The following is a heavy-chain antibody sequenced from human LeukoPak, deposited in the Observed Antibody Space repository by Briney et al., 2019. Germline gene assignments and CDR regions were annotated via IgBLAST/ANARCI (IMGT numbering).Heavy chain of an antibody. J-gene: IGHJ4*02. Sequence: GRSLRLSCAASGFTFSSYAMHWVRQAPGKGLEWVAVISYDGSNKYYADSVKGRFTISRDNSKNTLYLQMNSLRAEDTAVYYCAKDRAGVGYWGQGTLVTVSS. V-gene: IGHV3-30-3*01. CDR2: ISYDGSNK. CDR3: AKDRAGVGY. D-gene: IGHD2-21*01. CDR1: GFTFSSYA.